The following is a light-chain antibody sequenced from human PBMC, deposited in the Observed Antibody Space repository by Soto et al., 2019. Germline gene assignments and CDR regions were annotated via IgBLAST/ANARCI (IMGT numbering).Light chain of an antibody. CDR1: QSLAYSDGNTY. J-gene: IGKJ2*01. Sequence: DVVMTQSPLSLSVTLGQPASISCRSSQSLAYSDGNTYLSWFQQRPGQSPRRLIYKASNRDSGVPARFSGSGSGTDFTLKISRVEAEDVGVYYCMQGTHWPPVTFGQGTKLEIK. V-gene: IGKV2-30*01. CDR2: KAS. CDR3: MQGTHWPPVT.